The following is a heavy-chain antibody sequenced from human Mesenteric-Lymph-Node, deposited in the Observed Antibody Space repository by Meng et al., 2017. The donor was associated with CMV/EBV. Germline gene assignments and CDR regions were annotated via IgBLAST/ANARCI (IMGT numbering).Heavy chain of an antibody. CDR2: ISYDGSNK. CDR1: GFTFSTYA. V-gene: IGHV3-30*04. CDR3: ARDIGTHYSSWFYYGMDV. D-gene: IGHD6-13*01. J-gene: IGHJ6*02. Sequence: GESLKISCAASGFTFSTYAMHWVRQAPGKGLEWVAIISYDGSNKYYPDPVKGRFTVSRDNSKNTLYLQMNSLRAEDTAMYYCARDIGTHYSSWFYYGMDVWGQGATVTVSS.